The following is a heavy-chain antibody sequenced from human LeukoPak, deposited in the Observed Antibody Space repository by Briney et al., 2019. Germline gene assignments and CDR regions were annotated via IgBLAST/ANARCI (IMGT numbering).Heavy chain of an antibody. Sequence: GGSLRLSCAASGFTFSNAWMSWVRQAPGEGLEWVSSISSSSSYIYYADSVKGRFTISRDNAKNSLYLQMNSLRAGDTAVYYSARAAYSSTWYSRYFDLWGRGTLVTVSS. CDR1: GFTFSNAW. V-gene: IGHV3-21*01. D-gene: IGHD6-13*01. J-gene: IGHJ2*01. CDR3: ARAAYSSTWYSRYFDL. CDR2: ISSSSSYI.